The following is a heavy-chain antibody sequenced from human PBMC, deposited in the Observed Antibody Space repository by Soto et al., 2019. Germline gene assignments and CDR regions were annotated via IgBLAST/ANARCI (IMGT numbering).Heavy chain of an antibody. CDR1: GGSINNGGYY. CDR3: ARDRRGGSYGMDV. CDR2: IFYSGST. V-gene: IGHV4-31*03. J-gene: IGHJ6*02. D-gene: IGHD3-10*01. Sequence: QVQLQESGPGLVKPSQTLSLTCTVSGGSINNGGYYWSWIRQHPGKGLEWIGYIFYSGSTYYNPSLTSRVTIAADTSKNQCSLKLSSVTAADAAVYYCARDRRGGSYGMDVWGQGTTVTVSS.